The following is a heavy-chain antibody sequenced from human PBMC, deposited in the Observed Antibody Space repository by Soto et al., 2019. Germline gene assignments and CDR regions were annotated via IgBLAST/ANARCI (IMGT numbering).Heavy chain of an antibody. Sequence: GASVKVSCKTSGYTFSSYGISWVRQAPGQGLEWMGWISPENGNTDVAQKLQGRVSLTTETSTNTAYMEVRSLTSDDTAVYFCAREVVDGASLWLDPWGQGTLVTVSS. CDR1: GYTFSSYG. V-gene: IGHV1-18*04. D-gene: IGHD3-10*01. J-gene: IGHJ5*02. CDR2: ISPENGNT. CDR3: AREVVDGASLWLDP.